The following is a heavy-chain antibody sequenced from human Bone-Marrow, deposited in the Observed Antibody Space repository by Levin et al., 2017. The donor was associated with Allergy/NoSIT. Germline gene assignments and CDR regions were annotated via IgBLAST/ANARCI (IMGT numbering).Heavy chain of an antibody. V-gene: IGHV2-70*04. D-gene: IGHD6-19*01. Sequence: SGPTLVKPTQTLTLTCTFSGFSLTTRDMRVSWVRQPPGKGLEWLARIDWDEDKFYSTSLKTRLTISKDTSKNQVVLTITDMDPVDTATYYCARATSGWYAMDVWGQGTTVTVS. CDR3: ARATSGWYAMDV. CDR1: GFSLTTRDMR. J-gene: IGHJ6*02. CDR2: IDWDEDK.